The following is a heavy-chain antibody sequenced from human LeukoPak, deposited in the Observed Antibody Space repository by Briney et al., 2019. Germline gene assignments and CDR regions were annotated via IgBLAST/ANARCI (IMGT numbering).Heavy chain of an antibody. Sequence: GGSLRLSCAASGFTFSDYSMNWVRQAPGKGLEWVSYISSSSPIYYADSVKGRFTISRDNAKNSLYLQMNSLRAEDTAVYYCARSRGYSGNEYYFDYWGQGSLVTVSS. D-gene: IGHD5-12*01. CDR2: ISSSSPI. V-gene: IGHV3-69-1*01. CDR1: GFTFSDYS. CDR3: ARSRGYSGNEYYFDY. J-gene: IGHJ4*02.